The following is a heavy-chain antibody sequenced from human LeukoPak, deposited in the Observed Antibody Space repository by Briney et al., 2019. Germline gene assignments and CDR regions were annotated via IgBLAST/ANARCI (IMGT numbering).Heavy chain of an antibody. CDR2: IGDNGGDT. D-gene: IGHD1-1*01. Sequence: GGSLRLSCAASGFTFNNFAMSWVRQAPGKGLEWVSAIGDNGGDTKYAASVKGRFTIYRDNSRNTLYLQMNSLRVEDTAICYCGRDWKLDYWGQGTLVTVSS. V-gene: IGHV3-23*01. CDR3: GRDWKLDY. CDR1: GFTFNNFA. J-gene: IGHJ4*02.